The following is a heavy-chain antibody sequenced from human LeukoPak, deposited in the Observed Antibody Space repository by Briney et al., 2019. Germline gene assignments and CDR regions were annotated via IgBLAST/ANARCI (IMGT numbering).Heavy chain of an antibody. D-gene: IGHD1-26*01. J-gene: IGHJ4*02. CDR2: INPSGGST. Sequence: ASVKVSCKASGYTFTSYYMHWVRQAPGQGLEWMGIINPSGGSTSYAQKFQGRVTMTRDTSTSTVYMELSSLRSEDTAVYYCARAQTRNSGSFLFDYWGQGTLVTVSS. CDR1: GYTFTSYY. CDR3: ARAQTRNSGSFLFDY. V-gene: IGHV1-46*01.